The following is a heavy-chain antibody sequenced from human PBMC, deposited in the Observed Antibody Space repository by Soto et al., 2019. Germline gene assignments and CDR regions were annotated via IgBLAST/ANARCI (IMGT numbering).Heavy chain of an antibody. CDR1: GFTFSSYA. CDR3: ARDSDTMSGSYYSGMDV. CDR2: ISYDGSNK. V-gene: IGHV3-30-3*01. J-gene: IGHJ6*02. Sequence: HPGGSLRLSCAASGFTFSSYAMHWVRQAPGKGLEWVAVISYDGSNKYYADSVKGRFTISRDNSKNTLYLQMNSLRAEDTAVYYCARDSDTMSGSYYSGMDVWGQGTTVTVSS. D-gene: IGHD1-26*01.